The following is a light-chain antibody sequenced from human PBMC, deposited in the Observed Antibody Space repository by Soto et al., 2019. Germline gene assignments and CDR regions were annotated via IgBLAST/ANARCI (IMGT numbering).Light chain of an antibody. CDR1: SSKIGAGYD. Sequence: QSVLTQPPSGSGAPGQRVTISCTGSSSKIGAGYDVDWYQRLPGTAPKVLIYNNNNRPSRGPDRFSGSKSGTSASLSITGLQAEDEADYYCQSFDIRLSGSYVFGPGTQLTVL. CDR2: NNN. J-gene: IGLJ1*01. V-gene: IGLV1-40*01. CDR3: QSFDIRLSGSYV.